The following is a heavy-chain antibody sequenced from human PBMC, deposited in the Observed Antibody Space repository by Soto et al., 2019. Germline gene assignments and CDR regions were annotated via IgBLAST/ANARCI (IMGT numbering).Heavy chain of an antibody. D-gene: IGHD6-19*01. Sequence: ASVKVSCKASGGTFSSYAISWVRQAPGQGLEWMGGIIPIFGTANYAQKFQGRVTITADESTSTAYMELSSLRSEDTAVYYCARVQGHSSGLGDSDYWGQGTLVTVSS. J-gene: IGHJ4*02. CDR3: ARVQGHSSGLGDSDY. CDR1: GGTFSSYA. CDR2: IIPIFGTA. V-gene: IGHV1-69*13.